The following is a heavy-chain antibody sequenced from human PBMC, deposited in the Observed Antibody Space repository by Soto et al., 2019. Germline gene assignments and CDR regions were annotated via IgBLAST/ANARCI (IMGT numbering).Heavy chain of an antibody. CDR2: ISSSSSII. Sequence: PGGSLRLSCAASGCIFSDYSMNWVRQAPGKGLEWVSYISSSSSIIYYADSVKGRFTISRDNAKNSLYLQMNSLRDEDTAVYYCEREGVFVLLIDSDYGMDVLAKGPPSPSP. CDR1: GCIFSDYS. D-gene: IGHD3-10*01. J-gene: IGHJ6*02. CDR3: EREGVFVLLIDSDYGMDV. V-gene: IGHV3-48*02.